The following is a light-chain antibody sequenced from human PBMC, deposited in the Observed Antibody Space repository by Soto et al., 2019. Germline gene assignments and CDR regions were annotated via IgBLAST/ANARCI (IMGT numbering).Light chain of an antibody. CDR3: QQRSNWHPIT. J-gene: IGKJ5*01. CDR2: GAS. CDR1: QSVSDT. Sequence: EILITQSPATLSVSPGERATLSCRASQSVSDTLTWYQQKPGQATRLLIYGASTRANGVPVRFSGSGSGTEFTLTISSLQSDDFAVYYCQQRSNWHPITFGQGTRLEIK. V-gene: IGKV3-15*01.